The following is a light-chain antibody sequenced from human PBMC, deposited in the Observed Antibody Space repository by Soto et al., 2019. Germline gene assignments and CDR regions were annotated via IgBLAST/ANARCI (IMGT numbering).Light chain of an antibody. CDR1: SSDIGAYNY. V-gene: IGLV2-14*03. CDR3: SSYVSSGTYV. J-gene: IGLJ1*01. Sequence: QSALTQPAPVSGAPGQGSGIFCTGTSSDIGAYNYVSWYQQHPDKAPKLMIFDVNNRPSGVSDRFSGSKSGNTASLTISGLQAEDEADYYCSSYVSSGTYVFGTGTKVTVL. CDR2: DVN.